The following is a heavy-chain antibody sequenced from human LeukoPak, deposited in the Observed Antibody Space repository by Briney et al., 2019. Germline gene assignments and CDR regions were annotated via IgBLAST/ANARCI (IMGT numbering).Heavy chain of an antibody. D-gene: IGHD6-19*01. CDR1: GYTFTSYA. CDR3: ARGIAVAMSWFDP. Sequence: GAAVKVSCKASGYTFTSYAIHCVRQAPGQRLEWMGWINAGSGNTKYLEEFQGRVTITRDTAASTAYMELSSLRSEDMAVYYCARGIAVAMSWFDPWGQGTLVTVSS. V-gene: IGHV1-3*03. J-gene: IGHJ5*02. CDR2: INAGSGNT.